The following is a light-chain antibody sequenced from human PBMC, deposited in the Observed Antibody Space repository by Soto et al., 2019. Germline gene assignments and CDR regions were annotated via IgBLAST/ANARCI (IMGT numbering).Light chain of an antibody. V-gene: IGKV3-15*01. CDR1: QSIGST. CDR3: QQYNNWPFA. Sequence: EIVMTQSPATLSVSPGERATLSCRASQSIGSTLAWYQQKPGQAPRLLIYDASTRATGIPVRFSGSGSGTEFTLTINSLQSEDFKFYYCQQYNNWPFAFGPGTKVDIK. CDR2: DAS. J-gene: IGKJ3*01.